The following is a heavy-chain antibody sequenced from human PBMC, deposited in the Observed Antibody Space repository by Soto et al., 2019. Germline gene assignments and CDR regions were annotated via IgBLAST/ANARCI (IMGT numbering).Heavy chain of an antibody. V-gene: IGHV3-23*01. CDR3: AKKGNSRPGSQHFDK. Sequence: PVWSLKLSCAASGFTFSSYSMSWVRQAPGKGLEWVSGFRSSGDDGTTYYADSVKGRFTISRDNSKNTLFLQMDNLRAEDTSIYYCAKKGNSRPGSQHFDKSGQRIQVTVAS. CDR1: GFTFSSYS. CDR2: FRSSGDDGTT. D-gene: IGHD6-6*01. J-gene: IGHJ4*02.